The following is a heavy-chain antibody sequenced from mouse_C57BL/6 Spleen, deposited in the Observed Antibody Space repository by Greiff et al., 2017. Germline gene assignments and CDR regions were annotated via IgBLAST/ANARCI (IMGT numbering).Heavy chain of an antibody. CDR3: ARLFVTTVVPFDD. D-gene: IGHD1-1*01. J-gene: IGHJ2*01. V-gene: IGHV1-61*01. CDR1: GYTFTSYW. Sequence: QVQLKQPGAELVRPGSSVKLSCKASGYTFTSYWMDWVKQRPGQGLEWIGNIYPSDSETHYNQKFKDKATLTVDKSSSTAYMQLSSLTSEDSAVYYCARLFVTTVVPFDDWGQGTTLTVAS. CDR2: IYPSDSET.